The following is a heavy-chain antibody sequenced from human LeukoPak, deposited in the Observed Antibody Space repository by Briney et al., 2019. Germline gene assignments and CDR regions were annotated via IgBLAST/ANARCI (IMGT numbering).Heavy chain of an antibody. CDR1: GYTFTSYG. J-gene: IGHJ6*03. D-gene: IGHD6-6*01. V-gene: IGHV1-18*01. CDR3: ARGASSSPYYYYYMDV. Sequence: GASVKVSCKASGYTFTSYGVSWVRQAPGQGLEWMGWISAYNGNTNYAQKLQGRVTMTTDTSTSTAYMELRSLRSDDTAVYHCARGASSSPYYYYYMDVWGKGTTVTVSS. CDR2: ISAYNGNT.